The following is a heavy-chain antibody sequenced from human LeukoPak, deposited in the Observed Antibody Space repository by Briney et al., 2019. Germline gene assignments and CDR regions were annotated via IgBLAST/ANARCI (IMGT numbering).Heavy chain of an antibody. V-gene: IGHV1-2*06. CDR3: ASDSEEVVGGFDY. CDR1: GYTFTGYY. Sequence: ASVKVSCKASGYTFTGYYMHWVRQAPGQGLEWMGRINPNSGGTNYAQKFQGRVTMTRDTSISTAYMELSRLRSDDTAVYYCASDSEEVVGGFDYWGQGTLVTVSS. D-gene: IGHD3-10*01. J-gene: IGHJ4*02. CDR2: INPNSGGT.